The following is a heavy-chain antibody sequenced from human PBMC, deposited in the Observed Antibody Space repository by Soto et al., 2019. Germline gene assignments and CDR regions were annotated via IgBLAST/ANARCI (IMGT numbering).Heavy chain of an antibody. CDR2: ISGSGGYI. CDR1: GFTFSSYS. J-gene: IGHJ4*02. Sequence: PGGSLRLSCEGSGFTFSSYSMNWVRQAPGKGLEWDSSISGSGGYIYYADSVKGRFTISRDNAKNALYLQMTSLRDEDTALYYCARYRQSTPWYAADYWGQGSLVTVSS. D-gene: IGHD6-13*01. CDR3: ARYRQSTPWYAADY. V-gene: IGHV3-21*01.